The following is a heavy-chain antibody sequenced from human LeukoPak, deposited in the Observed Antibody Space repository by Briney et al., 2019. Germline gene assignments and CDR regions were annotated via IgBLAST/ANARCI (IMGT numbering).Heavy chain of an antibody. CDR2: IYYSGST. CDR3: ARIGVTTPIVDY. Sequence: SETLSLTCTVSGGSISSYYWSWIRQPPGKGLEWIGYIYYSGSTNYNPSLKSRVTISVDTCKNQFSLKLSSVTAADTAVYYCARIGVTTPIVDYWGQGTLVTVSS. CDR1: GGSISSYY. V-gene: IGHV4-59*08. D-gene: IGHD4-17*01. J-gene: IGHJ4*02.